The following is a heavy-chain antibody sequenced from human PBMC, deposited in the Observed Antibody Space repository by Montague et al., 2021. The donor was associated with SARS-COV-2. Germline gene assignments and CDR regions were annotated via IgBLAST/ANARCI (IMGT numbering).Heavy chain of an antibody. J-gene: IGHJ5*02. D-gene: IGHD6-13*01. CDR3: AGIRAGRPFGWFDP. V-gene: IGHV4-59*03. CDR2: ISYSGST. Sequence: SETLSLTCTVSGGSISSYYCTWIRQPPAQGLERIGYISYSGSTNHNPPPTRRVPISLDTAKYQISLNLTSVTAADAAAYYCAGIRAGRPFGWFDPWGQGTLVTVSS. CDR1: GGSISSYY.